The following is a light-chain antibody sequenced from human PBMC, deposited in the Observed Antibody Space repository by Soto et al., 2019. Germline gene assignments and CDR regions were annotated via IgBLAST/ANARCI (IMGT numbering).Light chain of an antibody. Sequence: DIQMTQSPSSLSASVGDRVTITCRASQSIDTYLNWYQRKPGKAPNVLIYAASTLQSGVPPRFSCSGSATDFHLTISSLQPEDFATYYCQESYSVPRTFGLETQVAIK. CDR2: AAS. CDR1: QSIDTY. V-gene: IGKV1-39*01. J-gene: IGKJ1*01. CDR3: QESYSVPRT.